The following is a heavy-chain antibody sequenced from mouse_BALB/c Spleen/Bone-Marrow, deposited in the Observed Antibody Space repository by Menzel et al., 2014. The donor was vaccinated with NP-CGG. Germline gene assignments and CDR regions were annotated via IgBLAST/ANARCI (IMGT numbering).Heavy chain of an antibody. V-gene: IGHV1S22*01. CDR3: TTYSNYEAWFAY. Sequence: LKQSGSELVRPGDSVKLSCKASGYTFTSYWMHWVKQRPGQGLEWIGNIYPGSGNTNYYEKFKSKATLTVDTSSNTAYMQLSSLTSEYSTVYYCTTYSNYEAWFAYWGQGTLVTVSA. J-gene: IGHJ3*01. D-gene: IGHD2-5*01. CDR2: IYPGSGNT. CDR1: GYTFTSYW.